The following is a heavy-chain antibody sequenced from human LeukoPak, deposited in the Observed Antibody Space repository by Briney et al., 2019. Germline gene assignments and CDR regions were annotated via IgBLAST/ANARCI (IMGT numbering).Heavy chain of an antibody. CDR1: GYTFTSYA. J-gene: IGHJ4*02. CDR2: ISGYNGNT. D-gene: IGHD3-22*01. Sequence: ASVKVSCKSAGYTFTSYAISWVRQAPGQGLEWMGWISGYNGNTNYVQQLQGRVTMTTDTSTSTAYMALRSLTSDDTAVYYCARQAPHSSGWYYFDYWGQGTLVTVSS. CDR3: ARQAPHSSGWYYFDY. V-gene: IGHV1-18*01.